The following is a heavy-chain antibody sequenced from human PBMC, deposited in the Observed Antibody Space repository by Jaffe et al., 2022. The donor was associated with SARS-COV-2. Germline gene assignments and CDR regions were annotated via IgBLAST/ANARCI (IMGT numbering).Heavy chain of an antibody. D-gene: IGHD3-16*02. Sequence: EVQLLESGGGLVQPGGSLRLSCAASGFTFSSYAMSWVRQAPGKGLEWVSAISGSGGSTYYADSVKGRFTISRDNSKNTLYLQMNSLRAEDTAVYYCAKDVYDYVWGSYRFFDPWGQGTLVTVSS. CDR2: ISGSGGST. J-gene: IGHJ5*02. V-gene: IGHV3-23*01. CDR1: GFTFSSYA. CDR3: AKDVYDYVWGSYRFFDP.